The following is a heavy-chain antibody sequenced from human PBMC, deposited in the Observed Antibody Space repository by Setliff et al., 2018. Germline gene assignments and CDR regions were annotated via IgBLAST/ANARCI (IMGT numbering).Heavy chain of an antibody. CDR1: GGSISSHY. Sequence: SSETLSLTCTVSGGSISSHYWSWIRQPPEKGLEWIGEINHSGSTSYNPSLESRVTISIDTSKNQFSLNLRYVTAADTGLYYCARGRNIKLRLLDSWGQGKLVTVSS. CDR2: INHSGST. J-gene: IGHJ4*02. CDR3: ARGRNIKLRLLDS. V-gene: IGHV4-34*01. D-gene: IGHD1-20*01.